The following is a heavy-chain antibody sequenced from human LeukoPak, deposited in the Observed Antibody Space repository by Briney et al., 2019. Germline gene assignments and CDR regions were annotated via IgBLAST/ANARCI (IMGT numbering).Heavy chain of an antibody. V-gene: IGHV4-34*01. D-gene: IGHD2-15*01. CDR2: INHSGST. CDR1: GGSFSGYY. Sequence: PSETLSLTCAVYGGSFSGYYWSWIRQPPGKGLEWIGEINHSGSTNYNPSLKSRVTISVDTSKNQFSLKLSSVTVADTAVYYCEKDSHLDVWGHGTTVTVSS. J-gene: IGHJ6*02. CDR3: EKDSHLDV.